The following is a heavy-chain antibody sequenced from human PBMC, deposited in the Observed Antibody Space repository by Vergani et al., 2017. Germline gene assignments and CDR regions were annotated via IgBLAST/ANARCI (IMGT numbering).Heavy chain of an antibody. CDR2: INPNSGGT. J-gene: IGHJ4*02. CDR3: ARGTDYYDSSGYYPY. CDR1: GYTFTSYY. Sequence: QVQLVQSGAEVKKPGASVKVSCKASGYTFTSYYMHWVRQAPGQGLEWMGWINPNSGGTNYAQKFQGRVTMTRDTSISTAYMELSRLRSDDTAVYYCARGTDYYDSSGYYPYWGQGTLVTVSS. D-gene: IGHD3-22*01. V-gene: IGHV1-2*02.